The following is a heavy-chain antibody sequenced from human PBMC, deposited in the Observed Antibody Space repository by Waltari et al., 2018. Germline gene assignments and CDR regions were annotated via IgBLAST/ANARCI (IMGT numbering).Heavy chain of an antibody. Sequence: QVQLQQWGAGLLKPSETLSLTCAVYGGSFSGYYWSWIRQPPGKGLEWIGEINQSGSTNYNPSLKIRVTISVDTSKNQFSLKLSSVTAADTAVYYCARGGYMDVWGKGTTVTVSS. CDR2: INQSGST. J-gene: IGHJ6*03. V-gene: IGHV4-34*01. CDR1: GGSFSGYY. CDR3: ARGGYMDV.